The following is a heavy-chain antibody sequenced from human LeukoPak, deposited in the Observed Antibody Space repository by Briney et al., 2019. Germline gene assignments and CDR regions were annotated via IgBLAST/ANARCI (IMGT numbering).Heavy chain of an antibody. Sequence: ASVKVSCKASGYTFTSYDINWVRQATGQGLEWMGWMNPNSGNTGYAQKFQGRVTMTRNTSISTAYMELSRLRSDDTAVYYCARVATGVAVFDYWGQGTLVTVSS. D-gene: IGHD7-27*01. V-gene: IGHV1-8*01. CDR3: ARVATGVAVFDY. CDR1: GYTFTSYD. CDR2: MNPNSGNT. J-gene: IGHJ4*02.